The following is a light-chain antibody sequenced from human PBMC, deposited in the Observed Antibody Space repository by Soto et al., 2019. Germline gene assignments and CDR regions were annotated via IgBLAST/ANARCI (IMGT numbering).Light chain of an antibody. Sequence: EIVMTQSPAPLSVSPGDRATLSCRASQTISSNLAWYQQKPGQAPRLLIYGASTRSTGIPARFSGSGSGTDSILPIISPLPEDVPDSYCQQYNNWPPWTFGQGTKVEIK. J-gene: IGKJ1*01. CDR3: QQYNNWPPWT. CDR1: QTISSN. V-gene: IGKV3-15*01. CDR2: GAS.